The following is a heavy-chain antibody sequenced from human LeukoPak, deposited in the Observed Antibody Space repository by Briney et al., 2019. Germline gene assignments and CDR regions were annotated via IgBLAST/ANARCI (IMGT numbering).Heavy chain of an antibody. CDR1: GLTFSNYA. Sequence: GGSLRLSCAASGLTFSNYAMSWVRQAPGKGLEWVSGISGSGGSTYYADSVKGRFTLSRDNSKNTLYLQMNSLRAEDTAIYYCARDCPSYGDCHFDYWGQGTLVIVSS. CDR2: ISGSGGST. V-gene: IGHV3-23*01. J-gene: IGHJ4*02. CDR3: ARDCPSYGDCHFDY. D-gene: IGHD4-17*01.